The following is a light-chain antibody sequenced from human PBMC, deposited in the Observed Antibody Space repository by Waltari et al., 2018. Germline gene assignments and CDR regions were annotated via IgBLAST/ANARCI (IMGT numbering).Light chain of an antibody. Sequence: DIQMTQSPSTLSASVGDRVTLTCRASQYIGSWVAWYQQKPGKAPKLLIYKASSLESGVPSRFSGSGSGTEFTLTISSLQPDDFATFYCQQYNSYSWTFGQGTKVEVK. J-gene: IGKJ1*01. CDR3: QQYNSYSWT. CDR2: KAS. V-gene: IGKV1-5*03. CDR1: QYIGSW.